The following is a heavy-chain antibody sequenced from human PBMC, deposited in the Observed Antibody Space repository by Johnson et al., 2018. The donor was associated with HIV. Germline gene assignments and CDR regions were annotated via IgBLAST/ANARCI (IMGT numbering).Heavy chain of an antibody. CDR1: GFTVSSDY. V-gene: IGHV3-66*01. J-gene: IGHJ3*02. D-gene: IGHD6-13*01. CDR3: ARDGESQQLPLGDAFDI. Sequence: EVQLVESGGGLVQPGGSLKLSCAASGFTVSSDYMSWVRQAPGKGLEWVSVIYSGGYTNYAESVKGRFTISRDNSKNTLYLQMSSLRVEDTAMYYCARDGESQQLPLGDAFDIWGQGTMVTVSS. CDR2: IYSGGYT.